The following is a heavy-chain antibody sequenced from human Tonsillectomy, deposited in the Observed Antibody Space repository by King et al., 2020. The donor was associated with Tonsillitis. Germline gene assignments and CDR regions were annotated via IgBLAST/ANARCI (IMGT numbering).Heavy chain of an antibody. Sequence: QLVQSGAEVKMPGASLRVSCTASGYTFIDYHIHWVRQAPGQGLEWMGWFDPNIGATRDAQNFQGRVTMTGDSSFSTADMELSSLRSDDTAIYYCARDDSYNPSNAFDIWGQGTMVTVTS. CDR2: FDPNIGAT. CDR1: GYTFIDYH. D-gene: IGHD1-1*01. J-gene: IGHJ3*02. V-gene: IGHV1-2*02. CDR3: ARDDSYNPSNAFDI.